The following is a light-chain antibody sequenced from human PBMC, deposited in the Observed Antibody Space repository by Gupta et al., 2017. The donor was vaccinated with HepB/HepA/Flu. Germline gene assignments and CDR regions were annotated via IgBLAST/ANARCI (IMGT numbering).Light chain of an antibody. Sequence: EIEVTQSPGTLSLSPGDRATISCKANYHLVHGSMAWYQQKRGQPPRLLIHGASTRATGVPDRFSGSGSGSEFTLTITRLETEDFGVYYCQQYSFTPLSFGGGTKVEIK. V-gene: IGKV3-20*01. CDR2: GAS. CDR1: YHLVHGS. J-gene: IGKJ4*01. CDR3: QQYSFTPLS.